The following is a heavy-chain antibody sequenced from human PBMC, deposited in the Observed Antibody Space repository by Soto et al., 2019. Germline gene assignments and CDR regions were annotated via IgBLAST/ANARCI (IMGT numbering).Heavy chain of an antibody. J-gene: IGHJ4*02. CDR2: VSTYNGNT. Sequence: QVQLVQSGPEVKMPGASVNVSCKASGYTFTSYGINWVRQATGQGLEWMGRVSTYNGNTKYAQKFQGRVTMTTDTSTTTVYMHLRSLRSDDTAVYYCAKERGLTASTLFGYWGQGTVVTVS. V-gene: IGHV1-18*01. CDR3: AKERGLTASTLFGY. CDR1: GYTFTSYG. D-gene: IGHD3-10*02.